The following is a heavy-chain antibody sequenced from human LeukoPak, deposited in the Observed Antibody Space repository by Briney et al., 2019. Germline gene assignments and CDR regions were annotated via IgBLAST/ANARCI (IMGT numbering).Heavy chain of an antibody. Sequence: ASVKVSCKASGYTFTGYYMHWVRQAPGQGLEWMGWINPNSGGTNYAQKFQGRVTMTRDTSISTAYMELSRLRSDDTAVYYCARVLKYSSSSRGGPFDYWGQGTLVTVSS. D-gene: IGHD6-6*01. CDR1: GYTFTGYY. V-gene: IGHV1-2*02. CDR2: INPNSGGT. CDR3: ARVLKYSSSSRGGPFDY. J-gene: IGHJ4*02.